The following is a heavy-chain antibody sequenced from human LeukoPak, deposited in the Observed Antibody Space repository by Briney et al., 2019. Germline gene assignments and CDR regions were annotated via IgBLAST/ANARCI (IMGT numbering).Heavy chain of an antibody. Sequence: PGGALRLSCAGSGFTFSSYAMSWVRQAPGKGLEWVSSMGGSGGSTYYADSVKGRFTISSDNSKNTLYLQMNSLRAHDTAVYYCAKGLGYWGQGTLVTVSS. J-gene: IGHJ4*02. D-gene: IGHD5-12*01. CDR3: AKGLGY. V-gene: IGHV3-23*01. CDR1: GFTFSSYA. CDR2: MGGSGGST.